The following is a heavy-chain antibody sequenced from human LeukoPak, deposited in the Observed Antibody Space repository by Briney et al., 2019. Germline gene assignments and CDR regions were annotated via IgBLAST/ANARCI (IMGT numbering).Heavy chain of an antibody. CDR1: GGSIGSHY. J-gene: IGHJ4*02. V-gene: IGHV4-59*11. Sequence: SETLSLTCTVSGGSIGSHYWSWIRQPPGKGLEWIGYIYYSGSTNYNPSLKSRVTISVDTSKNQFSLKLSSVTAADTAVYYCARVKDYDGGYFDYWGQGTLVTVSS. D-gene: IGHD3-22*01. CDR2: IYYSGST. CDR3: ARVKDYDGGYFDY.